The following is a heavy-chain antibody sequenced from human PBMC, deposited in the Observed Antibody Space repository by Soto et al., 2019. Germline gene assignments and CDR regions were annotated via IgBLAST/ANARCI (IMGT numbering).Heavy chain of an antibody. CDR1: GEYISNGYY. CDR2: MFHSGTT. Sequence: LSLTYTVSGEYISNGYYWAWIRHPPGKWLEWIGSMFHSGTTYYNPSIKSRVTIAVDTSKNQFSLKLSSVTAATSAVYYCSRPDSVGYYRRFGERALVGDS. V-gene: IGHV4-38-2*02. D-gene: IGHD1-26*01. J-gene: IGHJ5*01. CDR3: SRPDSVGYYRRFGERALVGDS.